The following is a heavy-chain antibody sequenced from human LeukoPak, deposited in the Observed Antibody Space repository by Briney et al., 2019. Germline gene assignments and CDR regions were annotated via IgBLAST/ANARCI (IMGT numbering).Heavy chain of an antibody. D-gene: IGHD3-3*01. CDR3: AKEHDYSNAAPEWGFDS. CDR2: ISGSSSHT. V-gene: IGHV3-23*01. Sequence: PGGSLRLSCAASGFTFRNYDMNWVRQAPGKGLEWVSGISGSSSHTMDADSVRGRFTISRDNTRNTLYLHMNNVRAEDTALYYCAKEHDYSNAAPEWGFDSWGQGTRVTVSS. J-gene: IGHJ4*02. CDR1: GFTFRNYD.